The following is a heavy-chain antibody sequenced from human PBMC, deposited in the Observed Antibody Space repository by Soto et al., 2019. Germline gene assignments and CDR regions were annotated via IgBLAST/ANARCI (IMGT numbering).Heavy chain of an antibody. CDR2: IYHSGST. CDR1: GYSISSGYY. J-gene: IGHJ5*02. V-gene: IGHV4-38-2*01. Sequence: SETLSLTCAVSGYSISSGYYWGWIRQPPGKGLEWIGSIYHSGSTYYNPSLKSRVTISVDTSKNQFSLKLSSVTAADTAVYYCARSPLSRQPHNWFDPWGQGTLVTVS. D-gene: IGHD1-1*01. CDR3: ARSPLSRQPHNWFDP.